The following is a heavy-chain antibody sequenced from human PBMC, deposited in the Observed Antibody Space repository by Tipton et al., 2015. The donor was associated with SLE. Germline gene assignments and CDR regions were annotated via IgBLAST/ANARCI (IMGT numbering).Heavy chain of an antibody. V-gene: IGHV4-4*09. D-gene: IGHD3-10*01. CDR1: GDSTRNSY. CDR3: ARSYYYGSGSYLSYMDV. CDR2: ISPGGAT. J-gene: IGHJ6*02. Sequence: TLSLTCTVSGDSTRNSYWAWIRQSPGKGLEWVGYISPGGATDYNPSLKSRVTMSVDTSKNQFSLKLSSVTAADTAVYYCARSYYYGSGSYLSYMDVWGQGTTVTVSS.